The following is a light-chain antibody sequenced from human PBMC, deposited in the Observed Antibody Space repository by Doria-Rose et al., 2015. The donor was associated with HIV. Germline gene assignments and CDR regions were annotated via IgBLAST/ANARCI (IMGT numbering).Light chain of an antibody. CDR1: QCFSSTY. V-gene: IGKV3-20*01. Sequence: TQSPGTLSLSPGERATLSCRASQCFSSTYLAWYQQKPGQAPSLLIYDGSTRATGIPDRFSASGSGTDFTLTINRLEPEDSALYYCHQYGTSWTFGQGTKVEI. CDR3: HQYGTSWT. CDR2: DGS. J-gene: IGKJ1*01.